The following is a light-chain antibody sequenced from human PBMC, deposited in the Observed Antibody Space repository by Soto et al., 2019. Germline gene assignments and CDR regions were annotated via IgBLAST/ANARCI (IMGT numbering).Light chain of an antibody. CDR2: APS. CDR1: QGISSW. Sequence: DIQMTQSPSSVSASVGDRVTITCRASQGISSWLAWYQKKPGKAPKHLIYAPSSLQSGVPSRFSGSGSGTDFTLTISSLQPEDFATYYCQQDNSFPRTFGQGTNVDIK. V-gene: IGKV1-12*01. J-gene: IGKJ1*01. CDR3: QQDNSFPRT.